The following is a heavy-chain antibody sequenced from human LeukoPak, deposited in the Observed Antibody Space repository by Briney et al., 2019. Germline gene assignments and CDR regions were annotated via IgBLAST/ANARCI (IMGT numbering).Heavy chain of an antibody. J-gene: IGHJ4*02. CDR3: ARCSGSYVYYFDY. V-gene: IGHV3-7*03. CDR2: IKQDGSEK. Sequence: GGSLRLSCAASGFTFSSYWMSWVRQAPGKGLEWVANIKQDGSEKYYVDSVKGRFTISRDNAKNSLYLQMNSQRAEDTAVYYCARCSGSYVYYFDYWGQGTLVTVSS. D-gene: IGHD1-26*01. CDR1: GFTFSSYW.